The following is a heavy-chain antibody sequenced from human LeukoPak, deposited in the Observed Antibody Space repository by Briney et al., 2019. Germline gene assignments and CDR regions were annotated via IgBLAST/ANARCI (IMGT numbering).Heavy chain of an antibody. CDR2: IKEDGSEK. CDR3: ARFRRAAAVDS. J-gene: IGHJ4*02. D-gene: IGHD6-13*01. V-gene: IGHV3-7*03. Sequence: GSLRLSCAASGFTFSNYWMTWVRQAPGKGLEWVANIKEDGSEKYYVDFVKGRFTISRDNAKNSLYLQMNSLRAEDTAVYYCARFRRAAAVDSWGQGALVTVSS. CDR1: GFTFSNYW.